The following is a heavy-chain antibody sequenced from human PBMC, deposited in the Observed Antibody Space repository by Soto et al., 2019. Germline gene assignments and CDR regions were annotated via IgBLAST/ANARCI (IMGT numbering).Heavy chain of an antibody. Sequence: QVQLVQSGAEVKKPGASVKVSCKASGYTFTGYYMHWVRQAPGQGLEWMGWINPNSGGTNYAQKFQGWVTMTRDTSISTAYMELSRLRSDDTAVYYCARDLGGDYGPSAFDIWGQGTMVTVSS. V-gene: IGHV1-2*04. CDR3: ARDLGGDYGPSAFDI. J-gene: IGHJ3*02. CDR1: GYTFTGYY. D-gene: IGHD4-17*01. CDR2: INPNSGGT.